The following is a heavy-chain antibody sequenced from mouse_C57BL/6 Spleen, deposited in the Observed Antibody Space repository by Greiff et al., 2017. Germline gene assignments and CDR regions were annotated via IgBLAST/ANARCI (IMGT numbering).Heavy chain of an antibody. CDR1: GYTFTSYW. D-gene: IGHD1-1*01. J-gene: IGHJ4*01. CDR3: ARDYYGSSIYAMDY. Sequence: VQLQQPGAELVKPGASVKMSCKASGYTFTSYWITWVKQRPGQGLEWIGDIYPGSGSTNYNEKFKSKATLTVDTSSSTAYMQLSSLTSEDSAVYYCARDYYGSSIYAMDYWGQGTSVTVSS. CDR2: IYPGSGST. V-gene: IGHV1-55*01.